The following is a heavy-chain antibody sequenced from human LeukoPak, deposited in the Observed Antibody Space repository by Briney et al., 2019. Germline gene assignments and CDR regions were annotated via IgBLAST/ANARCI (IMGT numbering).Heavy chain of an antibody. CDR2: IYPANFDT. CDR1: GYNFITYW. J-gene: IGHJ6*02. V-gene: IGHV5-51*03. Sequence: KPGESLKISCKGSGYNFITYWIGWVRQMPGKGLEWMGIIYPANFDTRYSPSFQGQVTFSVDKSISTAYLQWSSLKASDTAMYYCARRRVDSNSPRGMDVWGQGTTVTVSS. D-gene: IGHD1-1*01. CDR3: ARRRVDSNSPRGMDV.